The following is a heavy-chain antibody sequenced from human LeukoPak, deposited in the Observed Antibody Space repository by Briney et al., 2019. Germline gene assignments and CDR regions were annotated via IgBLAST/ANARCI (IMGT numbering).Heavy chain of an antibody. Sequence: GGSLRLSCAVSGLRFSDYGIHWVRQAPGKGLEWVAFIWYDGSNQNYADSVKGRFTISRDNAKNTLYLQMNGLRAEDTAVYYCSRSAYYDGSGNYYDYWGQGTLVTVSS. V-gene: IGHV3-33*01. CDR2: IWYDGSNQ. D-gene: IGHD3-22*01. CDR1: GLRFSDYG. CDR3: SRSAYYDGSGNYYDY. J-gene: IGHJ4*02.